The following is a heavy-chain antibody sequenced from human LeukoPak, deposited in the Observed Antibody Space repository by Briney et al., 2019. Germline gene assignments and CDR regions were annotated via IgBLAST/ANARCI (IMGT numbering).Heavy chain of an antibody. CDR1: GGSISNSRYY. D-gene: IGHD2-2*01. Sequence: SETLSLTCTVSGGSISNSRYYWSWIRQPPGKGLEWIGYIYYSGSTNYNPSLKSRVTISVDTSKNQFSLKLSSVTAADTAVYYCARDRSSWGYYFDYWGQGTLVTVSS. V-gene: IGHV4-61*01. CDR3: ARDRSSWGYYFDY. J-gene: IGHJ4*02. CDR2: IYYSGST.